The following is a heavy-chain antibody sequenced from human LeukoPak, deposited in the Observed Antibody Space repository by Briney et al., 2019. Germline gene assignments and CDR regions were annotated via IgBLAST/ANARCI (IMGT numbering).Heavy chain of an antibody. V-gene: IGHV1-69*04. Sequence: SVKVSCKASGGTFSSCAISWVRQAPGQGLEWMGRIIPILGIANYAQKFQGRVTITADKSTSTAYMELSSLRSEDTAVYYCARGTVTTSGAFDIWGQGTMVTVSS. CDR2: IIPILGIA. J-gene: IGHJ3*02. D-gene: IGHD4-11*01. CDR1: GGTFSSCA. CDR3: ARGTVTTSGAFDI.